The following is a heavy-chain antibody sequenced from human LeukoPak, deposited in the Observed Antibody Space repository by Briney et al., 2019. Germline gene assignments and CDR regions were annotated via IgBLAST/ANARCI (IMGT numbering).Heavy chain of an antibody. CDR1: GYTFTSYG. CDR3: ARTRIMITFGGVIPPFSFDY. CDR2: ISAYNGNT. J-gene: IGHJ4*02. Sequence: GASVKVSCTASGYTFTSYGISWVRQAPGQGLEWMGWISAYNGNTNYAQKLQGRVTMTTDTSTSTAYMELSSLRSEDTAVYYCARTRIMITFGGVIPPFSFDYWGQGTLVTVSS. V-gene: IGHV1-18*01. D-gene: IGHD3-16*02.